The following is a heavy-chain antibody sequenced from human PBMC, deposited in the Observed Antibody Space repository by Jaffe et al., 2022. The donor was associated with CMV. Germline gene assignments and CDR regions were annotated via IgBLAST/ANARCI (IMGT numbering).Heavy chain of an antibody. D-gene: IGHD3-22*01. V-gene: IGHV2-5*02. Sequence: QITLKESGPTLVKPTQTLTLTCTFSGFSLSTSGVGVGWIRQPPGKALEWLALIYWDDDKRYSPSLKSRLTITKDTSKNQVVLTMTNMDPVDTATYYCAHRRGDYDSSGYYLGSYFDYWGQGTLVTVSS. CDR3: AHRRGDYDSSGYYLGSYFDY. J-gene: IGHJ4*02. CDR2: IYWDDDK. CDR1: GFSLSTSGVG.